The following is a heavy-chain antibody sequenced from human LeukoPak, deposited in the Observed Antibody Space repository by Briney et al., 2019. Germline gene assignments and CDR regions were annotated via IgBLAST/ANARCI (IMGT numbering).Heavy chain of an antibody. Sequence: GGSLRLSFAASGFTFSSYAMSWVRQAPGKGLEWVSSISSSSYIYYADSVKGRFTISRDNSKNTLYLQMNSLRAEDTAVYYCAKWGTKEHLADYWGQGTLVTVSS. CDR3: AKWGTKEHLADY. D-gene: IGHD1/OR15-1a*01. J-gene: IGHJ4*02. CDR2: ISSSSYI. CDR1: GFTFSSYA. V-gene: IGHV3-23*01.